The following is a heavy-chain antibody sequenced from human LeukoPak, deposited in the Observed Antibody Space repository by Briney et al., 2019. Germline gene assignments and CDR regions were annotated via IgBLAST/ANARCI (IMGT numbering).Heavy chain of an antibody. CDR3: AKDSGVLRHFDWLSCFDY. V-gene: IGHV3-23*01. Sequence: GGSLRLSCAASGFTFSTYGMSWVRQAPGKGLEWVSTLSTSTTRTYYADSVKGRFTISRDNSKRTLYLQMNSLRAEDTAVYYCAKDSGVLRHFDWLSCFDYWGQGTLVTVSS. CDR1: GFTFSTYG. D-gene: IGHD3-9*01. J-gene: IGHJ4*02. CDR2: LSTSTTRT.